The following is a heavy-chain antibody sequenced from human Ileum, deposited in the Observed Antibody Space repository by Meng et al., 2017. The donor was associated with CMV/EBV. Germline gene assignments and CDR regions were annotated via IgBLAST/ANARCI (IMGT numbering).Heavy chain of an antibody. V-gene: IGHV1-2*02. CDR1: GYPFTSYY. D-gene: IGHD3-10*01. CDR3: ARGTCGSRSFGY. CDR2: MNPERGDT. Sequence: ASVKVSCKASGYPFTSYYIHWLRQAPGQGPEWMGWMNPERGDTNYSKKFQGRVTMTRDTSINTAFMDLKRLTSDDTAVYFCARGTCGSRSFGYWGQGTLVTVSS. J-gene: IGHJ4*02.